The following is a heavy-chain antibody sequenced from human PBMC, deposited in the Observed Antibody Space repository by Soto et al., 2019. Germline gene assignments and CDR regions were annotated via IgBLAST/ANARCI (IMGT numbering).Heavy chain of an antibody. D-gene: IGHD3-22*01. CDR2: IYYSGST. J-gene: IGHJ5*02. CDR1: GGSVSSGSYY. CDR3: ARGVSYYDSSGYHNWFDP. Sequence: PLETLSLTCTVSGGSVSSGSYYWSWIRQPPGKGLEWIGYIYYSGSTNYNPSLKSRVTISVDTSKNQFSLKLSSVTAADTAVYYCARGVSYYDSSGYHNWFDPWGQGTLVTVSS. V-gene: IGHV4-61*01.